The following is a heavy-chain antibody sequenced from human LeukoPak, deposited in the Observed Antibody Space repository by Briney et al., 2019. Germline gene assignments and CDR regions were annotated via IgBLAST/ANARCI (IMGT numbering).Heavy chain of an antibody. J-gene: IGHJ5*02. CDR1: GFTVSSNY. CDR3: ARGSDSSGYYRSYNWFDP. D-gene: IGHD3-22*01. Sequence: PGGSLRLSCAASGFTVSSNYMSWVRQAPGKGLEWVSVIYSGGSTYYADSVKGRFTISRDNSKNTLYLQMNSLRAEDTAVYYCARGSDSSGYYRSYNWFDPWGQGTLVTVSS. CDR2: IYSGGST. V-gene: IGHV3-53*01.